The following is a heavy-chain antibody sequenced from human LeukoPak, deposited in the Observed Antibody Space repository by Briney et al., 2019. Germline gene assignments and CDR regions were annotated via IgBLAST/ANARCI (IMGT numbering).Heavy chain of an antibody. J-gene: IGHJ4*02. Sequence: PGGSLRLSCAASGFTFSSYAMHWVRQAPGKGLEWVAVISYDGSNKYYADSVKGRFTISRDNSKNTLYLQMNSLRAEDTAVYYCARLPNSGYSSGWYGVVTGDYWGQGTLVTVSS. CDR3: ARLPNSGYSSGWYGVVTGDY. CDR2: ISYDGSNK. V-gene: IGHV3-30-3*01. CDR1: GFTFSSYA. D-gene: IGHD6-19*01.